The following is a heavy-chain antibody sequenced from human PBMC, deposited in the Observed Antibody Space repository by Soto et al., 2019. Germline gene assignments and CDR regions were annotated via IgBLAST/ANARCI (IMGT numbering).Heavy chain of an antibody. CDR3: ARYRRVAVAGYILDN. CDR1: GGTISSNY. CDR2: VYNSGST. V-gene: IGHV4-59*01. D-gene: IGHD6-13*01. J-gene: IGHJ4*02. Sequence: SEPQSLTCTVSGGTISSNYWTWIRQHPGKGLEWIGYVYNSGSTNYNPSIKSRVTISEDTSKSQFSLKVNSMTAADTAVYYCARYRRVAVAGYILDNWGQGILVTVSS.